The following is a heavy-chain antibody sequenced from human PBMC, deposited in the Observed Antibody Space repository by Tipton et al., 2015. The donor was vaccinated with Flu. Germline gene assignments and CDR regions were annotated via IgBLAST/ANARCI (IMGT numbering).Heavy chain of an antibody. D-gene: IGHD2/OR15-2a*01. J-gene: IGHJ4*02. V-gene: IGHV3-66*01. CDR3: ARDKNEFYAFEN. CDR1: GFNVSTKY. Sequence: GSLRLSCAASGFNVSTKYMSWVRQTPGKGLEWVSVIHSGGHIYYGDSVRGRFTLSRDNSKNVVYLQMNSLRAEDTAVYYCARDKNEFYAFENWAQGTLVTVSS. CDR2: IHSGGHI.